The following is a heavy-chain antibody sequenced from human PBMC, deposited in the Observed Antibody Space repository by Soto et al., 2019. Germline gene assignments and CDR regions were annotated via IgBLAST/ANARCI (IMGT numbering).Heavy chain of an antibody. D-gene: IGHD3-3*01. CDR2: IFPGDSHT. CDR3: ARQLGIEYYDFSYYPMDA. Sequence: PGESLKISCKGSGYNFTNYWIGWVRQMPGKGLEWMGIIFPGDSHTRYSPSFQGHVTISADESITTAYLQWSSLKASDTAIYYFARQLGIEYYDFSYYPMDAWGQGTTVTVSS. J-gene: IGHJ6*02. V-gene: IGHV5-51*01. CDR1: GYNFTNYW.